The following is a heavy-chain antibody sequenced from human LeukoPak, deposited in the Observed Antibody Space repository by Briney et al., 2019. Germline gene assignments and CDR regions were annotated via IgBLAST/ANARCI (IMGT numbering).Heavy chain of an antibody. D-gene: IGHD5-18*01. Sequence: GGSLRLSCAASGFTYSSHNMHWVRQAPGKGLEWVALITYDGSNKYYADSVKGRFTISRDNSKNTLYVQMNSLRAEDTAVYYCARDQGYSYGHSFDYWGQGTLVTVSS. J-gene: IGHJ4*02. CDR1: GFTYSSHN. CDR3: ARDQGYSYGHSFDY. V-gene: IGHV3-30-3*01. CDR2: ITYDGSNK.